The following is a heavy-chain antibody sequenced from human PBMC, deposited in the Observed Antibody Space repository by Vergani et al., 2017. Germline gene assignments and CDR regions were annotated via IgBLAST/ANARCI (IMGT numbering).Heavy chain of an antibody. CDR2: ISNDGRHT. CDR3: RGEMDV. V-gene: IGHV3-30*04. Sequence: VQLLESGGNLVQPGGSLRLSCAASGFTFTNFAMTWVRQAPGEGLEWVALISNDGRHTYYADSVRGRFSISRDNSKNTLYLQMNSLRTEDTANYYCRGEMDVWGKGTTVTVSS. J-gene: IGHJ6*04. CDR1: GFTFTNFA.